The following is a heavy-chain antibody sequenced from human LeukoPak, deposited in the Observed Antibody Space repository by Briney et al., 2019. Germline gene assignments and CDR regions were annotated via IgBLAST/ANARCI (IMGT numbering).Heavy chain of an antibody. D-gene: IGHD1-26*01. CDR1: GYTFISDG. V-gene: IGHV1-18*01. Sequence: APVKVSCTASGYTFISDGIRWVRQAPGQGLEWMGWISANNGNTNYAQKLQGRVTMTTDTSTSTAYMELGSLRSDDTAVYYCAREGGSYFLTDFWGQGTLVTVSS. CDR2: ISANNGNT. J-gene: IGHJ4*02. CDR3: AREGGSYFLTDF.